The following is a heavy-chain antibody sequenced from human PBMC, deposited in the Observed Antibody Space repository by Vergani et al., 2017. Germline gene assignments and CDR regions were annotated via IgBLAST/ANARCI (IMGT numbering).Heavy chain of an antibody. CDR2: INPSGGYT. V-gene: IGHV1-46*03. D-gene: IGHD2-21*02. Sequence: QVHLVQSGAEVKKPGASVKVSCKASGYAFTSYHMHWVRQAPGQGLEWMGIINPSGGYTRYSQKFQGRVTMTRDTSTSTVFMELSSLRSEDTAVYYCARDCPGGGGDCSAGWYFDLWGRGTLVTVSS. CDR3: ARDCPGGGGDCSAGWYFDL. CDR1: GYAFTSYH. J-gene: IGHJ2*01.